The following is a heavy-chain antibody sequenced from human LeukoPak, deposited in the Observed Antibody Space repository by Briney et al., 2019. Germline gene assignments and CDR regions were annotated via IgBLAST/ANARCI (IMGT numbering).Heavy chain of an antibody. D-gene: IGHD3-10*01. V-gene: IGHV4-59*12. Sequence: PSETLSLTCTVSGGSISSYYWSWIRQPPRKGLEWIGYIHYTGSTNYNPSLKSRVTISVDTSKNQFSLKLSSVTAADTAVYYCARDGPDYYGSGSYYQNWFDPWGQGTLVTVSS. CDR3: ARDGPDYYGSGSYYQNWFDP. CDR1: GGSISSYY. CDR2: IHYTGST. J-gene: IGHJ5*02.